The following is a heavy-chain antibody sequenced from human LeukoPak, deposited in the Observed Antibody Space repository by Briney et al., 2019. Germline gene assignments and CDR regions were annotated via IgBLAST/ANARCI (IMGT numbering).Heavy chain of an antibody. V-gene: IGHV4-4*09. CDR1: GGSISSYY. CDR3: ARHRGVAVAGTDFDY. J-gene: IGHJ4*02. D-gene: IGHD6-19*01. Sequence: SETLSLTCTVSGGSISSYYWSWIRQPPGKGLEWIGYIYTSRSTNYNPSLKSRVTISVDTSKNQFSLKLSSVTAADTAVYYCARHRGVAVAGTDFDYWGQGTLVTVSS. CDR2: IYTSRST.